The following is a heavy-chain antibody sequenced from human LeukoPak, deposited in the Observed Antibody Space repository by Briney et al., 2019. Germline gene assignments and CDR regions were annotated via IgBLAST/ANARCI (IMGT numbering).Heavy chain of an antibody. CDR1: GFTFSSYE. J-gene: IGHJ4*02. D-gene: IGHD3-22*01. V-gene: IGHV3-48*03. Sequence: GGSLRLSCAASGFTFSSYEMNWVRQAPGKGLEWVSYISSSGSTIYYADSVRGRFTISRDNAKNSLYLQMNSLRAEDTAVYYCARDSSGDLDYWGQGTLVTVSS. CDR3: ARDSSGDLDY. CDR2: ISSSGSTI.